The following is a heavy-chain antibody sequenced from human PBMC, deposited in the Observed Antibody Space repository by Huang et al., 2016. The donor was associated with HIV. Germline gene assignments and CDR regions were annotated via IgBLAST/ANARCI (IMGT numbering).Heavy chain of an antibody. CDR2: ISGNGGST. CDR1: GFTFNNYA. D-gene: IGHD3-10*01. CDR3: EKGIKSSGSYYFDY. V-gene: IGHV3-23*01. J-gene: IGHJ4*02. Sequence: EVQLLESGGGLVQPGGSLRLSCAASGFTFNNYAMNWFRQGPGKGLELVSTISGNGGSTYYADSVKGRFTISRDNSKNTLYLHMNSLRVEDTAVYYCEKGIKSSGSYYFDYWGQGTLVTVSS.